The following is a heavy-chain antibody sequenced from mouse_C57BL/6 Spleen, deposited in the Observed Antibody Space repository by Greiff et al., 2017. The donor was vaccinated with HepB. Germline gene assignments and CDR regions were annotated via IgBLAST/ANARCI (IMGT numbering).Heavy chain of an antibody. D-gene: IGHD2-2*01. J-gene: IGHJ2*01. CDR2: IYPGDGDT. Sequence: QVQLQQSGPELVKPGASVKISCKASGYAFSSSWMNWVKQRPGKGLEWIGRIYPGDGDTNYNGKFKGKATLTADKSSSTAYMQLSSLTSEDSAVYFCARRGGGYDDGDFDYWGKGTTLTVSS. CDR3: ARRGGGYDDGDFDY. V-gene: IGHV1-82*01. CDR1: GYAFSSSW.